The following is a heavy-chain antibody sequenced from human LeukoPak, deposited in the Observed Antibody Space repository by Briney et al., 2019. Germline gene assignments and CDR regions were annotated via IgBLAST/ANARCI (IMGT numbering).Heavy chain of an antibody. CDR2: IYYSGST. J-gene: IGHJ4*02. V-gene: IGHV4-59*01. CDR3: ARTRGSYEIDY. D-gene: IGHD1-26*01. CDR1: GGSISSYY. Sequence: SETLSLTCTVSGGSISSYYWSWIRQPPGRGLEWIGYIYYSGSTNYNPSLKSRVTISVDTSKNQFSLKLSSVTAADTAVYYCARTRGSYEIDYWGQGTLVTVSS.